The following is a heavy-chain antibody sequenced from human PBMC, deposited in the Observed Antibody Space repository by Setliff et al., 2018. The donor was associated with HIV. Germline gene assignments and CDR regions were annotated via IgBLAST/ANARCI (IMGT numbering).Heavy chain of an antibody. J-gene: IGHJ4*02. CDR2: IRGSGDTT. CDR3: AREDSSWYGSLDY. Sequence: GESLKISCAASGFMFTSYAMTWVRQAPGKGLEWVSTIRGSGDTTHYADFVKGRFTISRDNSENTLYLQMNSLRAEDMAVYYCAREDSSWYGSLDYWGQGTLVTVS. CDR1: GFMFTSYA. D-gene: IGHD6-13*01. V-gene: IGHV3-23*01.